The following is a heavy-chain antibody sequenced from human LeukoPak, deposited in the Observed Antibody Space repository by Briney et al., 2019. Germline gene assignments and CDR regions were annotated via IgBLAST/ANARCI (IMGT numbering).Heavy chain of an antibody. CDR2: IHYSGSS. V-gene: IGHV4-59*03. D-gene: IGHD2-8*01. CDR3: ALAPNSNWFDF. J-gene: IGHJ5*01. CDR1: GDSTNNFY. Sequence: ETLSLTCTVSGDSTNNFYWNWIRQSPGKGLEWIGNIHYSGSSVYNPSLQSRVTITIDTSRRQFFLKLNSVTAADTAVYFCALAPNSNWFDFWGPGTLVTVSS.